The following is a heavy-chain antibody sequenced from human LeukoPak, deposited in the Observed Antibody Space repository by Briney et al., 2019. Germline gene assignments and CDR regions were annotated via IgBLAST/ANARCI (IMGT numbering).Heavy chain of an antibody. Sequence: ASVKVSCKASGGTFSSYGISWVRQAPGQGLEWMGWISAYNGNTNYAQKLQGGVTMTTDTSTSTAYMELRSLRSDDTAVYYCARAWSELNYFDYWGQGTLVTVSS. V-gene: IGHV1-18*01. CDR2: ISAYNGNT. CDR1: GGTFSSYG. CDR3: ARAWSELNYFDY. D-gene: IGHD1-26*01. J-gene: IGHJ4*02.